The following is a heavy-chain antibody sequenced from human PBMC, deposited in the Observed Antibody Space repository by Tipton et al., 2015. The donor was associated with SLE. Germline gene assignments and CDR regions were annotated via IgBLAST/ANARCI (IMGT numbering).Heavy chain of an antibody. D-gene: IGHD3-9*01. Sequence: SLRLSCAASGFTFSSYSMNWVRQAPGKGLEWVSYISSSSSTIYYADSVKGRFTISRDNAKNSLYLQMNSLRAEDTAVYYCARASGDILTGLMDVWGQGTTVPVAS. CDR1: GFTFSSYS. CDR2: ISSSSSTI. J-gene: IGHJ6*02. V-gene: IGHV3-48*01. CDR3: ARASGDILTGLMDV.